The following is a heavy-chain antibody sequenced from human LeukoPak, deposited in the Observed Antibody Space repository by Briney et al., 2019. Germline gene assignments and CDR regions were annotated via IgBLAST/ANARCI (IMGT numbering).Heavy chain of an antibody. D-gene: IGHD2-2*01. Sequence: GGSLRLSCAASGFTFSDYYMSWIRQAPGKGLEWVSYISSSGSTIYYADSVKGRFTISRDNAKNSLYLQMNSLRAEDTAVYYCARDRSVVVPAAIGHAFDIWGQGTMVTVSS. J-gene: IGHJ3*02. CDR3: ARDRSVVVPAAIGHAFDI. CDR2: ISSSGSTI. CDR1: GFTFSDYY. V-gene: IGHV3-11*01.